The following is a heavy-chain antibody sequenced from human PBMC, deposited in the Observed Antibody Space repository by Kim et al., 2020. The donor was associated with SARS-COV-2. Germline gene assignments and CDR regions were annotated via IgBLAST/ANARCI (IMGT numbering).Heavy chain of an antibody. V-gene: IGHV1-2*06. CDR3: ARGGGIYYSDNSDFSGAY. CDR1: GYTFSDYY. D-gene: IGHD3-22*01. CDR2: VNPNSGGT. Sequence: ASVKVSCKTSGYTFSDYYIHWVRQAPGQGLEWMGRVNPNSGGTNYAQMFQGRVTMTTDTSTSTAYMELSRLRSDDTAVYYCARGGGIYYSDNSDFSGAYWGQGTLVTGSS. J-gene: IGHJ4*02.